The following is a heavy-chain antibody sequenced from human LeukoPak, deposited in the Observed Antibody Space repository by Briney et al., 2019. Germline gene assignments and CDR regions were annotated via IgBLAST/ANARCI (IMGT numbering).Heavy chain of an antibody. D-gene: IGHD2/OR15-2a*01. J-gene: IGHJ5*02. V-gene: IGHV2-70*11. CDR3: ARSPSLLKLEDWFDP. Sequence: SGPTLVNPTETLTLTCSFSGFSLTSGEMCVSWIRQTPGKALEWLARIDGDGDKSYSPSLKPRLTIYKDTFKNQVVLTMTNMDSVDTATYFCARSPSLLKLEDWFDPWGQGTLVTVSS. CDR2: IDGDGDK. CDR1: GFSLTSGEMC.